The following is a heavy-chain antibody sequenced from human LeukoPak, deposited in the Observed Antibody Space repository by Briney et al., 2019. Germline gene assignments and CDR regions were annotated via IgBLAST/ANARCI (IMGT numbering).Heavy chain of an antibody. Sequence: GGSLKPSCPASGFTFSSYGMNWFGKAPGKGLEWSSSISSSSSYIYYADSVKGRSTISRDNAKNSLYLQMNSLRAEDTAVYYCARDLFGELSSFDYWGQGTLVTDSS. CDR2: ISSSSSYI. CDR1: GFTFSSYG. D-gene: IGHD3-10*01. V-gene: IGHV3-21*01. J-gene: IGHJ4*02. CDR3: ARDLFGELSSFDY.